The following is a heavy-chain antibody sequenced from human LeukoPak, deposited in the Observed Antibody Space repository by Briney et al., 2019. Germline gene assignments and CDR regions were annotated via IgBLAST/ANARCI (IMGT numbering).Heavy chain of an antibody. D-gene: IGHD5-12*01. V-gene: IGHV3-30*03. CDR2: ISYDGSNK. Sequence: GGSLRLSCAASGFTFSCYGMHWVRQAPGKGLEWVAVISYDGSNKYYADSVKGRFTISRDNSKNTLYLQTNSLRAEDTAVYYCARVSGYDYSYWGQGTLVTVSS. J-gene: IGHJ4*02. CDR1: GFTFSCYG. CDR3: ARVSGYDYSY.